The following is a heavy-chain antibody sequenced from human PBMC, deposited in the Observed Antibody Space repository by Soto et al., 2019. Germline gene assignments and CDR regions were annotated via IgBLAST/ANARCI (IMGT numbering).Heavy chain of an antibody. J-gene: IGHJ5*02. CDR1: GYTFTGYY. D-gene: IGHD3-3*01. Sequence: ASVKVSCKASGYTFTGYYMHWVRQAPGQGLEWMGWINPNSGGTNYAQKFQGRVTMTRDTSISTAYMELSRLRSDDTAVYYCARPYDFWSGYYNFDPWGQGTLVTVSS. V-gene: IGHV1-2*02. CDR3: ARPYDFWSGYYNFDP. CDR2: INPNSGGT.